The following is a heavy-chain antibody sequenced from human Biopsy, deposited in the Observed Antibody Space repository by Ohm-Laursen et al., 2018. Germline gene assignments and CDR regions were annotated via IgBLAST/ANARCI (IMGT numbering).Heavy chain of an antibody. V-gene: IGHV3-33*01. J-gene: IGHJ4*02. CDR3: NTQNPYGVLWWRRADY. CDR2: IWYDGSNK. Sequence: SLRLSCSASGFTFSIYGMHWVRQAQGKGLEWGAVIWYDGSNKYYADSVKGRFTISRDDPKKTLYLQMNSLRAEDTAVYYCNTQNPYGVLWWRRADYWGQGTPVTVSS. D-gene: IGHD4-17*01. CDR1: GFTFSIYG.